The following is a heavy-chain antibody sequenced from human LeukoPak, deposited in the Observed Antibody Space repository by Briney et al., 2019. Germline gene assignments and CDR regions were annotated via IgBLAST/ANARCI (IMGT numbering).Heavy chain of an antibody. D-gene: IGHD6-19*01. Sequence: PGGSLRLSCAVSGFIVSRNDMTWVRQAPGKGLEWVSLLYSDGKTFYADSVKGRFTISRDNSENTLNLQMNSLRADDTAVYYCARAVAGLYFDYWGQGTLVTVSS. CDR3: ARAVAGLYFDY. CDR2: LYSDGKT. CDR1: GFIVSRND. V-gene: IGHV3-53*01. J-gene: IGHJ4*02.